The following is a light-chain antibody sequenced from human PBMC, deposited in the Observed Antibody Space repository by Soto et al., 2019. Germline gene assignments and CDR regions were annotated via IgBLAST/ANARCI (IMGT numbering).Light chain of an antibody. CDR1: QSVSSW. Sequence: DIQMTQSPSTLSASVGDRVTITCRASQSVSSWVAWYQQKPGKAPKLLIFKASILQGGVPSRFSGGGSGAELTLTITRLKPDDFATYSCQQYASYSSLTFGGGTKVEIK. CDR3: QQYASYSSLT. J-gene: IGKJ4*01. V-gene: IGKV1-5*03. CDR2: KAS.